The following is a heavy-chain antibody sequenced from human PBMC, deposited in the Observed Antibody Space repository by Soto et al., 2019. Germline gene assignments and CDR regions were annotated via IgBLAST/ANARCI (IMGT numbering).Heavy chain of an antibody. CDR1: GGIFSTYA. CDR3: ARDRDDYGSGNYYNRIDF. CDR2: IIPLFGTP. J-gene: IGHJ4*02. Sequence: QVQLVQSGAEVKKPRSSVKVSCKASGGIFSTYAISWLRQAPGHGLEWMGGIIPLFGTPNYAQRFQGRVTITADESTSTAYMELSRLRSEDTAVYYCARDRDDYGSGNYYNRIDFWGQGTLVTVSS. V-gene: IGHV1-69*01. D-gene: IGHD3-10*01.